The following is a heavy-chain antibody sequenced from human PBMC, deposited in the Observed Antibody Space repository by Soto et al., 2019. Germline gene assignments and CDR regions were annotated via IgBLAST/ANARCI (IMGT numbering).Heavy chain of an antibody. J-gene: IGHJ4*02. CDR2: IYNDGTYS. Sequence: GGSLRLSCAASGFIFKMYWMHWVRQSPGKGLVWISRIYNDGTYSDYADSVRGRFTISRDNVNDTLYLQMNNLRAEDSGLYYCRRGPRPISTGTGAYWGQGTQVTVS. V-gene: IGHV3-74*01. D-gene: IGHD3-10*01. CDR1: GFIFKMYW. CDR3: RRGPRPISTGTGAY.